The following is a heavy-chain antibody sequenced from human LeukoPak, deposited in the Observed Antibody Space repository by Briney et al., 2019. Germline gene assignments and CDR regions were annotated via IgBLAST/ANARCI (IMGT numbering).Heavy chain of an antibody. J-gene: IGHJ4*02. D-gene: IGHD3-10*01. CDR2: IYHSGST. CDR1: GYSISSGYY. CDR3: ARHGVQRITYYYGSGSPRIFDY. V-gene: IGHV4-38-2*02. Sequence: PSETLSLTCTVSGYSISSGYYWGWIRQPPGKGLEWIGSIYHSGSTYYNPSLKSRVTISVDTSKNQFSLKLSSVTAADTAVYYCARHGVQRITYYYGSGSPRIFDYWGQGTLVTVSS.